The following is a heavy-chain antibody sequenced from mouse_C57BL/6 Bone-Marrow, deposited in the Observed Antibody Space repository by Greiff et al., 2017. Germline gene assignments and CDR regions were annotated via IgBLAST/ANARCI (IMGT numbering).Heavy chain of an antibody. V-gene: IGHV1-52*01. CDR3: ARSAPNWNFDY. D-gene: IGHD4-1*01. Sequence: VQLQQPGAELVRPGSSVKLSCKASGYTFTSYWMHWVKQRPIQGLEWIGNIDPSDSETHYNQKLTDKATFTVAKSSSTAYMQLSSLTAEDAAGYYWARSAPNWNFDYWGQGTTLTVSS. CDR1: GYTFTSYW. J-gene: IGHJ2*01. CDR2: IDPSDSET.